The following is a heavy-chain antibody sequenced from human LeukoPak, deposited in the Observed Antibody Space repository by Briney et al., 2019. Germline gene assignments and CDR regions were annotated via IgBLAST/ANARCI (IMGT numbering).Heavy chain of an antibody. J-gene: IGHJ2*01. CDR1: GGSISSSSYY. D-gene: IGHD4-17*01. Sequence: SETLSLTCTVSGGSISSSSYYWGWLRQPPGKGLEWIGSIYYTGTTHYNPSLKSRVTISVDTSKNQFSLRLRSVTAADTAFYYCARDYCDYPYWYFDPWGRGTLVTVSS. V-gene: IGHV4-39*01. CDR3: ARDYCDYPYWYFDP. CDR2: IYYTGTT.